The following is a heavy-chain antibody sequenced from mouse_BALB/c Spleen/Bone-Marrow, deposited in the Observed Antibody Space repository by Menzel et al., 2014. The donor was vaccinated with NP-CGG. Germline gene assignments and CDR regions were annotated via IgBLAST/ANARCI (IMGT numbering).Heavy chain of an antibody. V-gene: IGHV1-4*01. J-gene: IGHJ2*01. D-gene: IGHD2-3*01. CDR1: GYAFTTYT. CDR3: ARRDDVYVVLDH. CDR2: INPSSGYT. Sequence: VQLQQSGAELARPGASGKMSCRASGYAFTTYTLHWVRQRPGQGLEWIGCINPSSGYTNYNQKFKDKATLTADKSSSTAYMQLSSLTSEDSAVYYCARRDDVYVVLDHWGQGPTLTVPP.